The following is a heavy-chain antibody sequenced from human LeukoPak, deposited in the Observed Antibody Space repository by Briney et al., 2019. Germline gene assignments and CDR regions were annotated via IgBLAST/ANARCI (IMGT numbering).Heavy chain of an antibody. CDR2: ITPIFGTA. CDR3: ARDYSEQLVLSY. Sequence: GASVKVSCKASGGTFSSYAISWVRQAPGQGLEWMGGITPIFGTANYAQKFQGRVTITADKSTSTAYMELSSLRFEDTAVYYCARDYSEQLVLSYWGQGTLVTVSS. V-gene: IGHV1-69*06. D-gene: IGHD6-13*01. J-gene: IGHJ4*02. CDR1: GGTFSSYA.